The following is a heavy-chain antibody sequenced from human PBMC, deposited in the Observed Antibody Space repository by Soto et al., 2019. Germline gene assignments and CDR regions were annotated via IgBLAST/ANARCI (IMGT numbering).Heavy chain of an antibody. D-gene: IGHD6-13*01. CDR2: INPSGGST. J-gene: IGHJ2*01. CDR1: GYTFTSYY. CDR3: ARSIAAAGIWYFDL. Sequence: ASVKVSCKASGYTFTSYYMHWVRQAPGQGLEWMGIINPSGGSTSYAQKLQGRVTMTTDTSTSTAYMELRSLRSDDTAVYYCARSIAAAGIWYFDLWGRGTLVTVSS. V-gene: IGHV1-46*01.